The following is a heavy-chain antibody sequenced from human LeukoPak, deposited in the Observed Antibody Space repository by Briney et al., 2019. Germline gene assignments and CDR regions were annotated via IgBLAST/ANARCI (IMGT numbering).Heavy chain of an antibody. Sequence: GGSLRLSCAASGFTFSSYSMNWVRQAPGKGLEWVSSISSDSTYIYYADSVKGRFTISRDNAKNSLFLQMNSLRAEDTALYYCARDSSRVSDYWGQGTLVTVSS. V-gene: IGHV3-21*01. CDR2: ISSDSTYI. J-gene: IGHJ4*02. CDR1: GFTFSSYS. CDR3: ARDSSRVSDY. D-gene: IGHD6-13*01.